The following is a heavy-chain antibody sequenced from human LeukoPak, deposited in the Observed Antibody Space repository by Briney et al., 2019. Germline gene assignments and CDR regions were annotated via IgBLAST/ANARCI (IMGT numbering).Heavy chain of an antibody. Sequence: PGGSLRLSCAASGFTFSSYSMNWVRQAPGKGLEWVSYISSSISTIYYADSVKGRFTISRDNAKNSLYLQMNSLRAEDTAVYYCARYHGSASYYPPNYYGMDVWGQGTTVTVSS. V-gene: IGHV3-48*01. CDR3: ARYHGSASYYPPNYYGMDV. D-gene: IGHD3-10*01. CDR1: GFTFSSYS. CDR2: ISSSISTI. J-gene: IGHJ6*02.